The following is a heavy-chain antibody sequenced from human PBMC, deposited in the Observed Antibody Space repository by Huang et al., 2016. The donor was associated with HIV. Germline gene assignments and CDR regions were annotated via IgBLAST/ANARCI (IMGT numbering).Heavy chain of an antibody. V-gene: IGHV1-24*01. J-gene: IGHJ3*02. CDR1: GYTVSELS. CDR3: ATSTPDVGAGVLRSAFDI. CDR2: FDPEEGET. D-gene: IGHD2-15*01. Sequence: QVQLVESGAELKKPGASVRVSCKVSGYTVSELSLHWVRQAPEKGLEWVGCFDPEEGETIYAQRLQCRVTMTEDTSTDTAYMELSSLRPEDTAVYYCATSTPDVGAGVLRSAFDIWGQGTMVTVSS.